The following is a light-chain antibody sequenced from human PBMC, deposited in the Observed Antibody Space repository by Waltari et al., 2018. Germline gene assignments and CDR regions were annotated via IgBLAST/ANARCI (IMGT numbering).Light chain of an antibody. CDR2: WAS. CDR1: PSVLYSSNNKNY. Sequence: DIVMTQSPDSLAVSLGERATINCKSSPSVLYSSNNKNYLAWYQQKPGQPPKLLIYWASTRESGVPDRFSGSGSATDFTLTISSLQAEDVAVYYCQQYYSTPLTFGQGTKVEIK. V-gene: IGKV4-1*01. J-gene: IGKJ1*01. CDR3: QQYYSTPLT.